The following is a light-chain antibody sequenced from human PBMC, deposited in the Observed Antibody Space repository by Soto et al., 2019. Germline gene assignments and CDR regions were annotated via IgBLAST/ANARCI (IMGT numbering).Light chain of an antibody. CDR1: ETIRNGY. CDR2: GAS. J-gene: IGKJ3*01. V-gene: IGKV3-20*01. Sequence: EIVLTQSPGTLSLSPGDEATLSCRASETIRNGYLAWYQQKPGQPPRLFIYGASYRAEGVPDMVSGSGSGTDFTLTISSLEPEDFAVYHCQQYGTSPRPFGPGTRVDIK. CDR3: QQYGTSPRP.